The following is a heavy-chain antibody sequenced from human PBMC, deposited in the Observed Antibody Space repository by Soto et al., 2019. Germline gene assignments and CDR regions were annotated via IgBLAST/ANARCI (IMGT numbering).Heavy chain of an antibody. V-gene: IGHV3-74*03. J-gene: IGHJ3*02. CDR1: GFTFSTHW. D-gene: IGHD1-7*01. Sequence: GGSLRLSCAASGFTFSTHWMHWVRQAPGKGLVWVARINSDGSSTTYADSVKGRFTISRDNAENTLYLQMNSLRVEDTAVYYCARGLRYNWNYGAFDIWGQGTLVNVSS. CDR3: ARGLRYNWNYGAFDI. CDR2: INSDGSST.